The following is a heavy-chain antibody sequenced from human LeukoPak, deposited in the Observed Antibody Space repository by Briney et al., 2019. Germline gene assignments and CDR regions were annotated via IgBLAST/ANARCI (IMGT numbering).Heavy chain of an antibody. Sequence: GESLKISRKGSGYSFTNYWIGWVRQMPGKGLEWMGIIYPGGSDTRYSPSFQGQVTISADKSITTAYLQWSSLKASDTAMYYCARRMVRGVIISWFGPWGQGTLVTVSS. CDR2: IYPGGSDT. J-gene: IGHJ5*02. CDR3: ARRMVRGVIISWFGP. V-gene: IGHV5-51*01. D-gene: IGHD3-10*01. CDR1: GYSFTNYW.